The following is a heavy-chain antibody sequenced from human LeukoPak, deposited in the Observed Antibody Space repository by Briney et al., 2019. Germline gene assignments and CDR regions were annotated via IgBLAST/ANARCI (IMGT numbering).Heavy chain of an antibody. CDR2: IYHSGST. CDR3: ARHEPSYCSTSSCFPYYFDY. CDR1: GGSISSGGYS. V-gene: IGHV4-30-2*03. Sequence: SQTLSLTCAVSGGSISSGGYSWSWIRQPPGTGLEWIGYIYHSGSTYFNPSLKSRVTMSVDTSRNQFSLKVSSVTAADTAVYYCARHEPSYCSTSSCFPYYFDYWGQGALVTVSS. J-gene: IGHJ4*02. D-gene: IGHD2-2*01.